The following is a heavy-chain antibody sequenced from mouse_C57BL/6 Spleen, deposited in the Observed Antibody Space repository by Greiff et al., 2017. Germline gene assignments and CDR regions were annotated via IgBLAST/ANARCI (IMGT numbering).Heavy chain of an antibody. CDR2: IDPSDSET. J-gene: IGHJ2*01. CDR3: ARGDYYDYDGDN. V-gene: IGHV1-52*01. Sequence: VQLQQPGAELVRPGSSVKLSCKASGYTFTSYWMPWVKQRPIQGLEWIGNIDPSDSETPYNQKFKDKATLTVDKSSSTAYMQLSSLTSEDSAVYYCARGDYYDYDGDNWGQGTTLTVSS. D-gene: IGHD2-4*01. CDR1: GYTFTSYW.